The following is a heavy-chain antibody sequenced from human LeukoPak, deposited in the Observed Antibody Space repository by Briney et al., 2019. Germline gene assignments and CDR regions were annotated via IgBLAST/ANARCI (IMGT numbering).Heavy chain of an antibody. CDR3: ARAGGYGLIDY. CDR2: IYHSGATYSGST. D-gene: IGHD5-18*01. J-gene: IGHJ4*02. V-gene: IGHV4-34*01. CDR1: GGSFRGYY. Sequence: SETLSLTRAVYGGSFRGYYWSWIRQPPGKGLEWIGSIYHSGATYSGSTYYNPSLKSRVTISLDTSKNQFSLKVGSMTAADTAVYYCARAGGYGLIDYWGQGTMVTVSS.